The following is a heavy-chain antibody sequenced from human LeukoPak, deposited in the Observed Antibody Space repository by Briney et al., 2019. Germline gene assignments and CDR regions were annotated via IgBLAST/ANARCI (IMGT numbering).Heavy chain of an antibody. CDR2: ISSSSSYT. Sequence: KTGGSLRLSCAASGFTFSDYYMSWIRQAPGKGLEWVSYISSSSSYTNYADSVKGRFTISRDNAENTLCLQMNSLRAEDTALYYCARYSESYHTIDYWGQGTLVTVSS. CDR1: GFTFSDYY. V-gene: IGHV3-11*06. J-gene: IGHJ4*02. D-gene: IGHD1-26*01. CDR3: ARYSESYHTIDY.